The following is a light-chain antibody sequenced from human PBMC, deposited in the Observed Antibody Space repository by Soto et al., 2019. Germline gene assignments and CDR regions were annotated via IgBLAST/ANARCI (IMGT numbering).Light chain of an antibody. J-gene: IGLJ2*01. Sequence: SYELTQPPSVSVAPGKTARITCGGNNIGSKSVHWYQQKSGQAPVVVIYYDSDRPSGIPERFSGSNSGNTATLTISRVEAADEADYYCQVWDSSSDHPGVFGGGTKLTVL. CDR2: YDS. CDR1: NIGSKS. CDR3: QVWDSSSDHPGV. V-gene: IGLV3-21*04.